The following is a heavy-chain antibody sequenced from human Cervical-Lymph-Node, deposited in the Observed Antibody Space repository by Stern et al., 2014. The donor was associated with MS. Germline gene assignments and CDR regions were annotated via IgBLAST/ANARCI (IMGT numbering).Heavy chain of an antibody. CDR1: GHPLSEFA. CDR3: ATDRVVK. CDR2: FVPVDGTT. D-gene: IGHD3-10*01. V-gene: IGHV1-24*01. J-gene: IGHJ4*02. Sequence: QVQLGQSGAEVKKPGASVTVSCNVSGHPLSEFAMHWLRQLPPQGLEWMGEFVPVDGTTNYAPQFQGRVSMTEHTPTGPTYMTLNDLGSEDTAVYYCATDRVVKWGPGTLVTVSS.